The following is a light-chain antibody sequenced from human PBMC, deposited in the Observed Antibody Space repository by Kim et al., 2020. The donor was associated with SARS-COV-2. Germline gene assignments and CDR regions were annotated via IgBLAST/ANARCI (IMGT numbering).Light chain of an antibody. Sequence: EIVMTQSPAPLSVSPGERATLSCRASQSVSSNLAWYQQKRGQAPRLLMYGASTRATGIPARFSGSGSGTEFTLTISSLQSEDSAVYYCQQYNNWFTFGGGTKLEI. CDR2: GAS. V-gene: IGKV3-15*01. CDR1: QSVSSN. CDR3: QQYNNWFT. J-gene: IGKJ4*01.